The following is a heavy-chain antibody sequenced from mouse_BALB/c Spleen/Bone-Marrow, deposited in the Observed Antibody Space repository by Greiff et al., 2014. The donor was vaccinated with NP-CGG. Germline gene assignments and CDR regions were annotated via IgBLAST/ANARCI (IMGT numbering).Heavy chain of an antibody. J-gene: IGHJ1*01. CDR3: TKPSFYYGSSYWYFDV. CDR1: GFNIKDTF. Sequence: EVQLQQSGAELVKPGASVKLSCTASGFNIKDTFMHRVKQRPEQGLEWIGRIDPASGDTKYDPKFQGKATITADTSSNTAYLQLSSLTSEDAAVYYCTKPSFYYGSSYWYFDVWGAGTTVTVSS. V-gene: IGHV14-3*02. CDR2: IDPASGDT. D-gene: IGHD1-1*01.